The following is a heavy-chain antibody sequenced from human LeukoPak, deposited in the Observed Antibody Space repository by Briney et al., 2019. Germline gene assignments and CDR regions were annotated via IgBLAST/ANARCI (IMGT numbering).Heavy chain of an antibody. D-gene: IGHD6-6*01. CDR1: GFTFSSYG. CDR2: VRYDGSNK. V-gene: IGHV3-30*02. Sequence: GGSLRLSCAASGFTFSSYGMHWVRQAPGKGLEWVAFVRYDGSNKYYADSVKGRFTISRDDSKNTLYLQMNSLRAEDTAVYYCAKDVSARANDDYWGQGTLVTVSS. J-gene: IGHJ4*02. CDR3: AKDVSARANDDY.